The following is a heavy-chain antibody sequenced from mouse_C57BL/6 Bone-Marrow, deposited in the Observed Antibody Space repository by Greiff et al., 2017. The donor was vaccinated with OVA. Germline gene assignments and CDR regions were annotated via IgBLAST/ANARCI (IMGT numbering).Heavy chain of an antibody. Sequence: QVHVKQSGAELARPGASVKMSCKASGYTFTSYTMHWVKQRPGQGLEWIGYINPSSGYTKYNQKFKDKATLTADKSSSTAYMQLSSLTSEDSAVYYCARWHWDNYWGQGTTLTVSS. D-gene: IGHD4-1*01. V-gene: IGHV1-4*01. CDR2: INPSSGYT. J-gene: IGHJ2*01. CDR3: ARWHWDNY. CDR1: GYTFTSYT.